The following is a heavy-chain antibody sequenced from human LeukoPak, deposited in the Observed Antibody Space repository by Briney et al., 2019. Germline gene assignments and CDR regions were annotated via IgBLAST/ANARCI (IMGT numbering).Heavy chain of an antibody. V-gene: IGHV1-2*02. J-gene: IGHJ6*03. CDR3: ARGHYDILTGYFVPRYYYYYMDV. Sequence: ASVKVSCKASGYTFTGYYMHWVRQAPGQGLEWMGWINPNSGGTNYAQKFQGRVTMTRDTSISTAYMELSSLRSEDTAVYYCARGHYDILTGYFVPRYYYYYMDVWGKGTTVTVSS. CDR2: INPNSGGT. CDR1: GYTFTGYY. D-gene: IGHD3-9*01.